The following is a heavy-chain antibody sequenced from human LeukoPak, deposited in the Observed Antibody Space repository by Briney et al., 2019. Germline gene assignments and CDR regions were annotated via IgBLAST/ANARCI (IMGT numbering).Heavy chain of an antibody. CDR3: ASQIAATIAPHFDY. Sequence: RGSLRLSCAASGFTFSSYSMNWVRQAPGKGLEWVSSISSSSSYIYYADSVKGRFTISRDNAKNSLYLQMNSLRAEDTAVYYCASQIAATIAPHFDYWGQGTLVTVSS. J-gene: IGHJ4*02. CDR2: ISSSSSYI. D-gene: IGHD5-12*01. V-gene: IGHV3-21*01. CDR1: GFTFSSYS.